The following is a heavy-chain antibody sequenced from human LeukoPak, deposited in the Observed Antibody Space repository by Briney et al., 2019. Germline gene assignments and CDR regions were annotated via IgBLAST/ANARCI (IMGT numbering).Heavy chain of an antibody. CDR1: GYTFTSYA. D-gene: IGHD6-13*01. CDR2: INAGNGNT. V-gene: IGHV1-3*01. Sequence: ASVKVSCKASGYTFTSYAMHWVRQAPGQRLEWMGWINAGNGNTKYSQKFQGRVTITRDTSASTAYMELSSLRSEDTAVYYYARVIAAAGIWWFDPWGQGTLVTVSS. J-gene: IGHJ5*02. CDR3: ARVIAAAGIWWFDP.